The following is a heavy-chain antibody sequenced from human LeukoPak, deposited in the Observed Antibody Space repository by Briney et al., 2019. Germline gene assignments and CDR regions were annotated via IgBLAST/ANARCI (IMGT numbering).Heavy chain of an antibody. V-gene: IGHV3-23*01. J-gene: IGHJ4*02. CDR3: ATDSGYDLSAVDY. CDR1: GFTFSSYA. D-gene: IGHD5-12*01. CDR2: ISGSGGST. Sequence: PGGSLRLSCAASGFTFSSYAMSWVRQAPGKGLEWVSAISGSGGSTYYADSVKGRFTISRDNSKNTLYLQMYSLRAEDTVVYYCATDSGYDLSAVDYWGQGTLVTVSS.